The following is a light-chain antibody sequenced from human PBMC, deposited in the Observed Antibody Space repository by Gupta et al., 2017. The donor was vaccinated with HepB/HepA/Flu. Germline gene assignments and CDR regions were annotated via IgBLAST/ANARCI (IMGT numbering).Light chain of an antibody. CDR3: STWEDSLDGLCV. J-gene: IGLJ1*01. Sequence: QSVLTQPPSASGTPGQQVIISCSGSNSNIGRNAVNWYQQVPGAAPKLVIYRNDKRPSGVPDRFSGSRSGTSASLAIRGLQYEDEADYYCSTWEDSLDGLCVFGTGTKVTVL. CDR1: NSNIGRNA. CDR2: RND. V-gene: IGLV1-44*01.